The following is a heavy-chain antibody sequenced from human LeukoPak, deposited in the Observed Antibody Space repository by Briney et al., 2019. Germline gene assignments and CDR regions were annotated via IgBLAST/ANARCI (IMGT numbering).Heavy chain of an antibody. J-gene: IGHJ4*02. CDR2: IYYCGST. CDR3: ARCSYYDSSGYYAL. V-gene: IGHV4-59*08. Sequence: SETVSLTCTVSGGSISGYYWSWIRQPPGKGLEWIGYIYYCGSTNYNPSLKSRVTISVDTSKNQSSLKLSSVTAADTAVYYCARCSYYDSSGYYALWGQGTLVTVSS. D-gene: IGHD3-22*01. CDR1: GGSISGYY.